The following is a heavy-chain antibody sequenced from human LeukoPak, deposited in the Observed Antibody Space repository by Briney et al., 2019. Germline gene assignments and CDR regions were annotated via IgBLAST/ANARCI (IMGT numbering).Heavy chain of an antibody. CDR1: GFTFSKYS. CDR2: ITSNSSYI. J-gene: IGHJ4*02. CDR3: ARVRGYDYLDY. D-gene: IGHD5-12*01. V-gene: IGHV3-21*01. Sequence: PGGSLRLSCAASGFTFSKYSMNWVRQAPGKGLEWVSSITSNSSYIYYVDSVKGRFSISRDNAKNSLSLQMNSLRAEDTGVYYCARVRGYDYLDYWGQGTLVTVSS.